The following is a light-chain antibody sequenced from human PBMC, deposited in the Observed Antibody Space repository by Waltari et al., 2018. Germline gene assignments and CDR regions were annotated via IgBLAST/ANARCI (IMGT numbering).Light chain of an antibody. J-gene: IGKJ4*01. CDR3: QQSYTSPFT. Sequence: DIQLTQSPSFLSASVRDRVTITCRASQGISNYLAWYQQKPGKAPKLLIYSASPLQSGVPSRFSGSGSGTEFSLTISSLQPEDVAVYFCQQSYTSPFTFGGGTKVEL. CDR1: QGISNY. CDR2: SAS. V-gene: IGKV1-9*01.